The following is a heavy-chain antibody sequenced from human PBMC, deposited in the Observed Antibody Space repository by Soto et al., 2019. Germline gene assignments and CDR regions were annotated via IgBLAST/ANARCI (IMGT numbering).Heavy chain of an antibody. CDR1: GDSVSSNTAA. Sequence: SQTLSLTCAISGDSVSSNTAAWHWIRQSPSRGLEWLGRTYFRSRWYNDYAVSVKSRITINADTSKNQFSLHLNSVRSEDTAIYYCAREAHTYSGMDVWGQGTTVTVSS. J-gene: IGHJ6*02. CDR2: TYFRSRWYN. CDR3: AREAHTYSGMDV. V-gene: IGHV6-1*01.